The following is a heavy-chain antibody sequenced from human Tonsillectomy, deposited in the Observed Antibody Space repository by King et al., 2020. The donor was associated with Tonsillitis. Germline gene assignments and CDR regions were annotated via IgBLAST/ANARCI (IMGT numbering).Heavy chain of an antibody. Sequence: VQLVQSGGGVVQPGRSLRLSCAASGFAFSSYGLHWVRQAPGKGLEWVAVIWYDGSSEHYADSVKGRFTISTDNSNNTLFLQMNSLRAEDTAVYYCARDHGYQDSSGYSTYYYMDVWGKGTTVTVSS. CDR1: GFAFSSYG. CDR3: ARDHGYQDSSGYSTYYYMDV. J-gene: IGHJ6*03. D-gene: IGHD3-22*01. CDR2: IWYDGSSE. V-gene: IGHV3-33*01.